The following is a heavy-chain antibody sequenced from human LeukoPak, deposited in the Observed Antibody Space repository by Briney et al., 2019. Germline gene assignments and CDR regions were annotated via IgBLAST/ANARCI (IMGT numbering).Heavy chain of an antibody. J-gene: IGHJ3*02. D-gene: IGHD3-22*01. CDR3: ARGSVVITADAFDI. CDR1: GYTFTSYG. V-gene: IGHV1-18*01. CDR2: ISAYNGNT. Sequence: RASVKVSCKASGYTFTSYGISWVRQAPGQGLEWMGWISAYNGNTNYAQKLQGTVTMTTDTSPSTPYMELRSLRSDDTAVYYCARGSVVITADAFDIWGQGTMVTVSS.